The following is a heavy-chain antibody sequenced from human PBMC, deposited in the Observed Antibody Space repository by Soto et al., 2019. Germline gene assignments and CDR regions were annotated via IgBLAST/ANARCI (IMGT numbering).Heavy chain of an antibody. J-gene: IGHJ4*02. CDR1: GFTFSSYD. V-gene: IGHV3-13*01. CDR2: IGTAGDT. D-gene: IGHD3-9*01. Sequence: PGGSLSLSCAASGFTFSSYDMHWVRQATGKGLEWVSAIGTAGDTYYPGSVKGRFTISRENAKNSLYLQMNSLRAGDTAVYYCARGRLYDILTGYSPHFDYWGQGTLVTVS. CDR3: ARGRLYDILTGYSPHFDY.